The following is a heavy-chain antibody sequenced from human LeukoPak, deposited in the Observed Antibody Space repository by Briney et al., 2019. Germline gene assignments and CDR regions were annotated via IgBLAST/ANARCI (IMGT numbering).Heavy chain of an antibody. CDR2: ISSSSSYI. CDR1: GFTFSSYS. Sequence: GGSLRLSCAASGFTFSSYSMNWVRQAPGKGLEWVSSISSSSSYIYYADSVKGRFTISRDNAKNSLYLQMNSLRAEDTAVYYCARIGLDYYDSSGYYRGDAYGMDVWGQGTTVTVSS. V-gene: IGHV3-21*01. D-gene: IGHD3-22*01. CDR3: ARIGLDYYDSSGYYRGDAYGMDV. J-gene: IGHJ6*02.